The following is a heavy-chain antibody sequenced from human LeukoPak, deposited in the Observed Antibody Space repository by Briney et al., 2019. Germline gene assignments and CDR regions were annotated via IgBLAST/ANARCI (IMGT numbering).Heavy chain of an antibody. CDR1: GGTFSSYA. D-gene: IGHD3-10*01. V-gene: IGHV1-69*04. CDR3: ASGPEIYYGSGSFDYYGMDV. CDR2: IIPILGIA. J-gene: IGHJ6*02. Sequence: GASVKVSCKASGGTFSSYAISWVRQAPGQGLEWMGRIIPILGIANYAQKFQGRVTITADKSTSTAYMELSSLRSEDTAVYYCASGPEIYYGSGSFDYYGMDVWGQGTTVTVSS.